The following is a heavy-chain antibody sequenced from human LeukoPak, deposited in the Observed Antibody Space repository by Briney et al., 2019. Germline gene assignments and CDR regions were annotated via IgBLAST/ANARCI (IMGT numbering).Heavy chain of an antibody. CDR1: GYTFTSYG. V-gene: IGHV1-18*01. D-gene: IGHD2-2*01. CDR2: ISAYNGNT. J-gene: IGHJ4*02. Sequence: ASVTVSCKASGYTFTSYGISWVRQAPGQGLEWMGWISAYNGNTNYAQKLQGRVTMTTDTSTSTAYMELRSLRSDDTAVYYCARDSGPRGIVVVPDLDYWGQGTLVTVSS. CDR3: ARDSGPRGIVVVPDLDY.